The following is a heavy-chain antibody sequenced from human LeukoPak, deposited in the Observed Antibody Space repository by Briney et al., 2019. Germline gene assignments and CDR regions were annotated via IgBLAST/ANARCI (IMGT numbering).Heavy chain of an antibody. CDR3: AKDPPLIAVAGIFDY. Sequence: GGSLRLSCAASGFTFSSYAMSWVRQAPGKGLEWVSAISASGGSTYYADSVKGRFTISRDNSKYTLYLQMNSLRAEDTAVYYCAKDPPLIAVAGIFDYWGQGTLVTVSS. V-gene: IGHV3-23*01. D-gene: IGHD6-19*01. CDR2: ISASGGST. CDR1: GFTFSSYA. J-gene: IGHJ4*02.